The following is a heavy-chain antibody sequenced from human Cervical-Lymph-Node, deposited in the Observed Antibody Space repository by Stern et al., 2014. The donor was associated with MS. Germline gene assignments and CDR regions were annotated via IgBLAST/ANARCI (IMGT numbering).Heavy chain of an antibody. Sequence: MQLVESGAEVKKPGSSVKVSCKTSGGAFNNYAISWVRQAPGQGLEWMGGIIPIFGTANYAQKFQGRVTITADESTGTAYMELSSLKSEDTAMYYCARDRDYGGQAKRGYGMDVWGQGTTVTVSS. CDR1: GGAFNNYA. V-gene: IGHV1-69*01. CDR3: ARDRDYGGQAKRGYGMDV. J-gene: IGHJ6*02. CDR2: IIPIFGTA. D-gene: IGHD4-23*01.